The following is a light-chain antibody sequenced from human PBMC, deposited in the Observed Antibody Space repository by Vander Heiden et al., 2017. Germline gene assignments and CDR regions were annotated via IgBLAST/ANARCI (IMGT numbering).Light chain of an antibody. CDR1: SSDVGSYNL. CDR3: CSYAGSSNWV. J-gene: IGLJ3*02. CDR2: EGS. Sequence: QSALTQPAAVSGSPGQSITISCTGTSSDVGSYNLVSWYQQHPGKAPNLMIYEGSKRPSGVSNRFSGSKSGNTASLTISGLQAEDEADYYCCSYAGSSNWVFGGGTKLTVL. V-gene: IGLV2-23*01.